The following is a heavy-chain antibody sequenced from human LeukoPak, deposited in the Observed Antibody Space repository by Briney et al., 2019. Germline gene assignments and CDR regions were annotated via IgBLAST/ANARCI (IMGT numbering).Heavy chain of an antibody. CDR3: ARGERSIAVAGPDY. D-gene: IGHD6-19*01. CDR1: GFTFSSYG. J-gene: IGHJ4*02. V-gene: IGHV3-20*04. Sequence: GGSLRLSCAASGFTFSSYGMTWVRQAPGKGLEWVSGINWNGGSTGYTDAVKGRFTISRDNAKNSLYLQMNSLRAEDTALYYCARGERSIAVAGPDYWGQGTLVTVSS. CDR2: INWNGGST.